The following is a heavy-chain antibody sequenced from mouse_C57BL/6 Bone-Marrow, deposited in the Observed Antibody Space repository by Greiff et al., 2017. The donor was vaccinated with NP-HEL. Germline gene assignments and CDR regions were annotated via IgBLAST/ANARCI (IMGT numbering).Heavy chain of an antibody. J-gene: IGHJ2*01. CDR1: GYTFTSYD. D-gene: IGHD1-1*02. Sequence: QVQLQQSGPELVKPGASVKLSCKASGYTFTSYDINWVKQRPGQGLEWIGWIYPRDGSPKYNEKFQGKATLTVDTSSSTAYMELHSLTSEDSAVYFCARWYYCFDYWGQGTTLTVSS. V-gene: IGHV1-85*01. CDR3: ARWYYCFDY. CDR2: IYPRDGSP.